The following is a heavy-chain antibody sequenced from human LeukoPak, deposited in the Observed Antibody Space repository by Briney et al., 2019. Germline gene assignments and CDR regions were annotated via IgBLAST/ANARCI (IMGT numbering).Heavy chain of an antibody. Sequence: SETLSLTCAVYGGSFSGYYWSWIRQPPGKGLEWIGEINHSGSTNYNPSLKSRVTISVDTSKNQFSLKLSPVTAADTAVYYCARDRARFNWNYGSYGMDVWGQGTTVTVSS. D-gene: IGHD1-7*01. V-gene: IGHV4-34*01. CDR2: INHSGST. J-gene: IGHJ6*02. CDR1: GGSFSGYY. CDR3: ARDRARFNWNYGSYGMDV.